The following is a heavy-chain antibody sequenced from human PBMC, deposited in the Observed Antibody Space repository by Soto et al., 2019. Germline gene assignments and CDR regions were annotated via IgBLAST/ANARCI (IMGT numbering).Heavy chain of an antibody. V-gene: IGHV3-74*01. D-gene: IGHD3-10*01. CDR3: VRGTTDWYGVDL. CDR2: INTGGAT. J-gene: IGHJ5*02. CDR1: GFTFSSHW. Sequence: EVHLVESGGDLVQPGGSLRLSCAVSGFTFSSHWMHWVRQVPGKGLQWVSRINTGGATNYADFVEGRFTISRDNSKNTWYLQMNSLRGEDTAQYYCVRGTTDWYGVDLWGRGTLVTVSS.